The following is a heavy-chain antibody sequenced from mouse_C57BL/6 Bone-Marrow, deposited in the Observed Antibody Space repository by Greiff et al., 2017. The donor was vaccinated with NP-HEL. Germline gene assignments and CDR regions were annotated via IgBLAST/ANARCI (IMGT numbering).Heavy chain of an antibody. Sequence: EVQLVESEGGLVQPGSSMKLSCTASGFTFSDYYMAWVRQVPEKGLEWVANINYDGSSTYYLDSLKSRFIISRDNAKNILYLQMSRLKSEDTATYYCAREGRGYFDVWGTGTTVTVSS. D-gene: IGHD6-1*01. CDR3: AREGRGYFDV. CDR1: GFTFSDYY. CDR2: INYDGSST. J-gene: IGHJ1*03. V-gene: IGHV5-16*01.